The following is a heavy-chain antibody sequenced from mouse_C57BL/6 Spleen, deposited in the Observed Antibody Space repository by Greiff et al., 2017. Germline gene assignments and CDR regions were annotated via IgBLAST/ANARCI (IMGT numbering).Heavy chain of an antibody. J-gene: IGHJ4*01. D-gene: IGHD4-1*01. CDR2: IDPSDSET. CDR3: ARPLTGTKDAMDY. V-gene: IGHV1-52*01. Sequence: QVQLQQPGAELVRPGSSVKLSCKASGYTFTSYWMHWVKQRPIQGLEWIGNIDPSDSETHYNQKFKDKATLTVDKSSSTAYMQLSSLTSEDSAVYYCARPLTGTKDAMDYWGQGTSVTVSS. CDR1: GYTFTSYW.